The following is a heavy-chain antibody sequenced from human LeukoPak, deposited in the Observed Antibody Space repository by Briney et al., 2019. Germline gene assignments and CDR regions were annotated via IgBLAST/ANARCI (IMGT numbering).Heavy chain of an antibody. CDR1: GYTFTNFG. D-gene: IGHD2-15*01. CDR3: ARYCSGGTCYPLRPADY. V-gene: IGHV1-69*05. J-gene: IGHJ4*02. Sequence: GTSVKVSCKASGYTFTNFGTHWVRQAPGQGLEWMGGIIPIFGTANYAQKFQGRVTITTDESTSTAYMELSSLRSEDTAVYYCARYCSGGTCYPLRPADYWGQGTLVTVSS. CDR2: IIPIFGTA.